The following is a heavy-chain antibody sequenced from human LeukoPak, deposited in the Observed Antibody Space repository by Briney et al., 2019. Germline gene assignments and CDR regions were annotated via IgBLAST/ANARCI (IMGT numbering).Heavy chain of an antibody. V-gene: IGHV3-23*01. D-gene: IGHD3-22*01. CDR3: AKRGVVIRVILVGFHKEAYYFDS. Sequence: GGSLRLSCAASAFTFRDFWMHWVRQVPGKGLEWVAGISDRGSRTNYADSVKGRFTISTDHPKNTLYLQMNSLRAEDTAVYFCAKRGVVIRVILVGFHKEAYYFDSWGQGALVTVSS. CDR1: AFTFRDFW. J-gene: IGHJ4*02. CDR2: ISDRGSRT.